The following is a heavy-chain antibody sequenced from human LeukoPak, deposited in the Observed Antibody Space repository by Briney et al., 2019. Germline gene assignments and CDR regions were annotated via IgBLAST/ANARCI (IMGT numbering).Heavy chain of an antibody. CDR2: IIPIFGTA. CDR3: ARGGKAARRGYYYMGV. D-gene: IGHD6-6*01. V-gene: IGHV1-69*05. CDR1: GGTFSSYA. J-gene: IGHJ6*03. Sequence: SVKVSCKASGGTFSSYAISWARQAPGQGLEWMGGIIPIFGTANYAQKFQGRVTITTDESTSTAYMELSSLRSEDTAVYYCARGGKAARRGYYYMGVWGKGTTVTVSS.